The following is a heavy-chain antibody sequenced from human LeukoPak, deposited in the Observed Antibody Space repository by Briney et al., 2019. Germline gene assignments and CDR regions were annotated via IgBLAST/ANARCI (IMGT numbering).Heavy chain of an antibody. Sequence: AGGSLRLSCAASGFTFSSYAMYWVRQAPGKGLEWVAVISYDGSNKYYADSVKGRFTISRDNSKNTLYLQMNSLRAEDTAVYYCARVDPRLPEQPFDYWGQGTLVTVSS. CDR2: ISYDGSNK. J-gene: IGHJ4*02. D-gene: IGHD1/OR15-1a*01. CDR3: ARVDPRLPEQPFDY. CDR1: GFTFSSYA. V-gene: IGHV3-30-3*01.